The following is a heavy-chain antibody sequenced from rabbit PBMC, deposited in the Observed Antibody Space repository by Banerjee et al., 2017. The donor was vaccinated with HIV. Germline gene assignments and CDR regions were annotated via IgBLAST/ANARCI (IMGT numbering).Heavy chain of an antibody. CDR1: GFDFSSNA. D-gene: IGHD4-1*01. CDR2: INSSSRNV. Sequence: QEQLEESGGDLVKPEGSLTLTCTASGFDFSSNAMCWVRQAPGKGLEWIGCINSSSRNVVYASWATGRFTISKTSSTTVTLQMTSLTAADTATYLCARDLAGVIGWNFNLWGPGTLVTVS. V-gene: IGHV1S45*01. CDR3: ARDLAGVIGWNFNL. J-gene: IGHJ4*01.